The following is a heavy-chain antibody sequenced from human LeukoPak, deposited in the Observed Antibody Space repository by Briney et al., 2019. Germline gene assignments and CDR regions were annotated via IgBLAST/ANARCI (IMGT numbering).Heavy chain of an antibody. D-gene: IGHD3-3*01. Sequence: SATLSLTCTVSGGSISSYYWSWIRQPPGKGLEWIGYIYYSGSTNYNPPLKSRDTISVDTSKNQFSLKLSSVTAADTAVYYCARAVNFWSGYYNSYWFDPWGQGTLVTVSS. V-gene: IGHV4-59*01. CDR2: IYYSGST. CDR3: ARAVNFWSGYYNSYWFDP. J-gene: IGHJ5*02. CDR1: GGSISSYY.